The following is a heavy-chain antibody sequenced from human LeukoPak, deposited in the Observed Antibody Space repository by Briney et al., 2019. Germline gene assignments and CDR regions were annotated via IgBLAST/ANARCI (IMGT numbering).Heavy chain of an antibody. CDR3: GSGPVGTTVP. Sequence: GGSLRLSCSASGFTFSSYAMHWVRQAPGKGLEYVSAISSNGGSTYYADSVKGRFTISRDNSKNTLYLQMSSLRAEDTAVYYCGSGPVGTTVPWGQGTLVTVSS. J-gene: IGHJ5*02. D-gene: IGHD1-1*01. CDR2: ISSNGGST. V-gene: IGHV3-64D*06. CDR1: GFTFSSYA.